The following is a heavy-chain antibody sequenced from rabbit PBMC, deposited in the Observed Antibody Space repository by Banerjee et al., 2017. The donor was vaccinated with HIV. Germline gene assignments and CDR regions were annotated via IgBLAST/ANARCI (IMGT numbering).Heavy chain of an antibody. D-gene: IGHD7-1*01. CDR2: IYTGDGNT. CDR1: GFSFSNKYV. V-gene: IGHV1S45*01. J-gene: IGHJ2*01. CDR3: ARGGGGYAGYGHGDDAFDP. Sequence: QEQLVESGGGLVKPGASLTLSCKASGFSFSNKYVMCWVRQAPGKGLEWIACIYTGDGNTHYASWAKGRFTISKTSSTVDLKMTSLTAADTATHFCARGGGGYAGYGHGDDAFDPWGPGPSSPS.